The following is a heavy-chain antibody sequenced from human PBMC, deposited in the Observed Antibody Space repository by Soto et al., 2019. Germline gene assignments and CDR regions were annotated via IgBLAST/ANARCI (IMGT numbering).Heavy chain of an antibody. CDR2: ISDSGDST. D-gene: IGHD2-15*01. J-gene: IGHJ3*02. V-gene: IGHV3-23*01. CDR1: GFTFSSYA. Sequence: GGSLRLSCAASGFTFSSYAMSWVRQAPGKGLESVSVISDSGDSTYYGDSVKGRFTISRDNSKKTLFLQMNSLRAEDTAVYYCAKALPRYCSGGTCFSAGAFDIWGQGTMVTVS. CDR3: AKALPRYCSGGTCFSAGAFDI.